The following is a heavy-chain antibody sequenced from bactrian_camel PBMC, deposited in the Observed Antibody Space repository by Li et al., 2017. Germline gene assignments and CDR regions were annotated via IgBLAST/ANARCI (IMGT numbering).Heavy chain of an antibody. J-gene: IGHJ4*01. CDR3: AKDPGLPSYGDYGPNYC. CDR1: GYTFNRYC. CDR2: IDPDGT. V-gene: IGHV3S1*01. Sequence: HVQLVESGGGSVQTGGSLKLSCTGAGYTFNRYCMAWFRQAPGKEREEIATIDPDGTRYADSVKGRFTISQDNAQNTVYPQMNSLKSEDTAVYYCAKDPGLPSYGDYGPNYCLGQGTQVTVS. D-gene: IGHD4*01.